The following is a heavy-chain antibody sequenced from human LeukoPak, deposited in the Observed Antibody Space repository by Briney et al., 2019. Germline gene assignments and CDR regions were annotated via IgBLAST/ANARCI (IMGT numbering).Heavy chain of an antibody. CDR3: ARHIAAGNIFFDY. V-gene: IGHV4-59*08. J-gene: IGHJ4*02. Sequence: SETLSLTCTVSGGSISSYYWSWIRQPPGEELEWIGYIYYSGSTNYNPSLKSRVTISVDTSKNQFSLKLSSVTAADTAVYYCARHIAAGNIFFDYWGQGTLVTVSS. CDR2: IYYSGST. CDR1: GGSISSYY. D-gene: IGHD6-13*01.